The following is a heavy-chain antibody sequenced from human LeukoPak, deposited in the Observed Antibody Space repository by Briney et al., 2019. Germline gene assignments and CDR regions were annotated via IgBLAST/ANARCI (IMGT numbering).Heavy chain of an antibody. CDR3: ARDRSSSRKYSSFDF. Sequence: PGGSLRLSCAVSGFSFSDHNMNWVRQAPGKGLEWVASISSRSNYIYYADSLKGRFTISRDNSKNTLYLQMNSLRAEDTAVYYCARDRSSSRKYSSFDFWGQGTLVTVSS. J-gene: IGHJ4*02. CDR1: GFSFSDHN. CDR2: ISSRSNYI. V-gene: IGHV3-21*01. D-gene: IGHD6-13*01.